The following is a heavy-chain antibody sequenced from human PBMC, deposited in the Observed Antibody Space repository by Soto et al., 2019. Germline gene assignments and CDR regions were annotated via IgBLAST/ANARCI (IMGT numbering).Heavy chain of an antibody. Sequence: EVQLVESGGDLVQPGGSLRLSCAASGFTFSSYWMNWVRQAPGKGLVWVSRINSDGSSTSYADSVKGRFTISSDNAKNTLYLQMNSLRAEDTAVYYCARGGVRRARCCVDYYYMDVWGKGTTVTVSS. CDR2: INSDGSST. CDR3: ARGGVRRARCCVDYYYMDV. CDR1: GFTFSSYW. D-gene: IGHD3-10*01. J-gene: IGHJ6*03. V-gene: IGHV3-74*01.